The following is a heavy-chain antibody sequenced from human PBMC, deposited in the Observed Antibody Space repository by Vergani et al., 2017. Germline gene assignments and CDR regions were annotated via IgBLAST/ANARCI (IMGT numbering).Heavy chain of an antibody. CDR2: IYYTGSN. J-gene: IGHJ4*02. Sequence: QEQLQESGPGLVKPSETLSLTCTVSGGSIRSHYWSWIRQPPGKGLEWIGYIYYTGSNKYNPSLKSRVTMSVDTSKNQFSLNLSSVTAADTAMYYCARSRAAPPDIYLFDYWGQGTLVTVSS. V-gene: IGHV4-59*11. CDR1: GGSIRSHY. CDR3: ARSRAAPPDIYLFDY. D-gene: IGHD1-14*01.